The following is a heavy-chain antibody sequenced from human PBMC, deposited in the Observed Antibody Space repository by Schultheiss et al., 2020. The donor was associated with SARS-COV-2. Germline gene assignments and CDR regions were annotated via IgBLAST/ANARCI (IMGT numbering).Heavy chain of an antibody. D-gene: IGHD1-26*01. V-gene: IGHV4-4*07. CDR3: AREPIVGATTGWFDP. Sequence: SETLSLTCTVSGGSISSYYWSWIRQPAGKGLEWIGRIYTSGSTNYNPSLKSRVTMSVDTSKNQFSLKLSSVTAADTAVYYCAREPIVGATTGWFDPWGQGTLVTVSS. CDR1: GGSISSYY. J-gene: IGHJ5*02. CDR2: IYTSGST.